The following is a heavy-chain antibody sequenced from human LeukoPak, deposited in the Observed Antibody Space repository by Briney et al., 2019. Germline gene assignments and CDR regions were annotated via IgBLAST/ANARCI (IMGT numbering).Heavy chain of an antibody. CDR3: ARDHFAGTYSNHY. Sequence: ASVKVSCKASGYTFTGYYIHWVRQAPGQGLEWMGRINPNSGGTSSAEKFQGRVTITRDTSITTAYMELSRLTSDDTAVYYCARDHFAGTYSNHYWGQGTLVTVSS. CDR2: INPNSGGT. V-gene: IGHV1-2*06. D-gene: IGHD4-11*01. J-gene: IGHJ4*02. CDR1: GYTFTGYY.